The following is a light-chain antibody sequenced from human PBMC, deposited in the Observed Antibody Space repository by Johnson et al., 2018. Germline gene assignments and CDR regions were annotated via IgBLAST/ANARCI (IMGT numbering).Light chain of an antibody. Sequence: QSVLTQPPSVSAAPGQKVTISCSGSSSNIGNNYVSWYQHLPGTAPKLLIYENNKRPSWIPDRFSGSKSGTSATLGITGLQTGDEADYYCGTWDSSLSAGNVFGTGTKVTVL. J-gene: IGLJ1*01. CDR3: GTWDSSLSAGNV. CDR1: SSNIGNNY. V-gene: IGLV1-51*02. CDR2: ENN.